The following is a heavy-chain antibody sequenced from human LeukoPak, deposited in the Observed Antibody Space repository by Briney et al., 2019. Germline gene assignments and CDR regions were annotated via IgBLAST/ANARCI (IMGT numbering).Heavy chain of an antibody. J-gene: IGHJ4*02. V-gene: IGHV1-18*01. CDR2: ISAYNGNT. CDR1: GYTFTSYG. D-gene: IGHD3-3*01. CDR3: ARADTIFGVVDY. Sequence: ASVKVSCKASGYTFTSYGISWVRQAPGQGLEWTGWISAYNGNTNYAQKLQGRVTMTTDTSTSTAYMELRSLRSDDTAVYYCARADTIFGVVDYWGQGTLVTVSS.